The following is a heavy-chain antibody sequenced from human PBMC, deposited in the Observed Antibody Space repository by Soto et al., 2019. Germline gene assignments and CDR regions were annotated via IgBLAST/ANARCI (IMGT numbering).Heavy chain of an antibody. Sequence: GRNPRISSAASGFTFSNSTMNWVRQAPGKGLEWVACITSSGSFIYYADSMKGRFTISRDDAKKSLYLQMNSLRAEDTAVYYCARGPAASDSTFFYY. CDR3: ARGPAASDSTFFYY. CDR1: GFTFSNST. CDR2: ITSSGSFI. V-gene: IGHV3-21*01. J-gene: IGHJ6*01. D-gene: IGHD3-22*01.